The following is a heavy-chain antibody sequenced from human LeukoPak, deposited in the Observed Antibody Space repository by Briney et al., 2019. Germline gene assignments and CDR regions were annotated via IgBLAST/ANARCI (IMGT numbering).Heavy chain of an antibody. D-gene: IGHD3-10*01. Sequence: GGSLRLSCTASGFTVSSNYMSWVRQAPGKGPEWVSVIYSGGTTYYADSVKGRFTISRDNSKNTLYLQMNSLRAEDTAVYYCASSSDIYGSGSYFNSLGDVWGKGTTVSISS. J-gene: IGHJ6*04. CDR1: GFTVSSNY. V-gene: IGHV3-53*01. CDR3: ASSSDIYGSGSYFNSLGDV. CDR2: IYSGGTT.